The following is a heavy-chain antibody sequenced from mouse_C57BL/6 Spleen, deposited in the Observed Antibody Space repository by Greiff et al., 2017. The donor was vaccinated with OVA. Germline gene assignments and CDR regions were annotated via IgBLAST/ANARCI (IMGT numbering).Heavy chain of an antibody. CDR2: INPGSGGT. V-gene: IGHV1-54*01. CDR1: GYAFTNYL. J-gene: IGHJ3*01. D-gene: IGHD3-2*02. CDR3: ARGSSGPWFAY. Sequence: VQLHQSGAELVRPGTSVKVSCKASGYAFTNYLIEWVKQRPGQGLEWIGVINPGSGGTNYNEKFKGKATLTADKSSSTAYMQLSSLTSEDSAVYFCARGSSGPWFAYWGQGTLVTVSA.